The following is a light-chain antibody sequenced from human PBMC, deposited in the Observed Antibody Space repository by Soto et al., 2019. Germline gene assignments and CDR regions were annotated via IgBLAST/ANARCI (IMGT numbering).Light chain of an antibody. Sequence: QSALTQPASVSGSPGQSITISCTGTSSDIGAYNYVSWYQHYPGKAPKLIIYDVSNRPSGLSNRFSGSKSGNTASLTISGLLAEDEADYYCSSYTTSSTLVVFGGGTQLTVL. CDR1: SSDIGAYNY. CDR2: DVS. V-gene: IGLV2-14*03. CDR3: SSYTTSSTLVV. J-gene: IGLJ2*01.